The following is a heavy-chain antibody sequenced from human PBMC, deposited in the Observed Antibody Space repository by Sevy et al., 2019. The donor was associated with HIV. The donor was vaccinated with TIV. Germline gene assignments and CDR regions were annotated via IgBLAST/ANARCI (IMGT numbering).Heavy chain of an antibody. CDR1: GFTFSNYW. V-gene: IGHV3-74*03. J-gene: IGHJ3*02. CDR3: ARDMSTTVAFDI. Sequence: GGSLRLSCAASGFTFSNYWMHWVRRAPGKGLVWVSRISSDGTNTTYADSVKGRFTLSRDNAKNTLYLHMISLTAEDTAMYYCARDMSTTVAFDIWGHGTMVTVSS. CDR2: ISSDGTNT. D-gene: IGHD4-17*01.